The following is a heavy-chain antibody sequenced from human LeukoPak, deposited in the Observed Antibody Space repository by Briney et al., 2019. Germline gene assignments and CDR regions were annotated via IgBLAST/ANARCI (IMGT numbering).Heavy chain of an antibody. Sequence: GGSLRLSCAASGFTFSSYAMHWVRQAPGKGLEWVAVISYDGSNKYYADSVKGRFTISRDNSKNTLYLQMNSLRAEDTAVYYCARIWFGDSHKPSPHYWGQGTLVTVSS. CDR3: ARIWFGDSHKPSPHY. CDR1: GFTFSSYA. V-gene: IGHV3-30-3*01. J-gene: IGHJ4*02. D-gene: IGHD3-10*01. CDR2: ISYDGSNK.